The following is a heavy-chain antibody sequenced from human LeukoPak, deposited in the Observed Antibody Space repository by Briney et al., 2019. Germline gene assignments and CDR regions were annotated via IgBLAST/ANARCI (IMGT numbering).Heavy chain of an antibody. CDR3: ARDEGGSYSFDY. D-gene: IGHD1-26*01. CDR1: GFAFNSYT. Sequence: GGSLRLSCAASGFAFNSYTIKWVRQAPGKGLEWVSAITSRGTHIYNADSVKGRFTISRDNAKNSLFLQMNSLRAEDSAVYYCARDEGGSYSFDYWGQGTLVTVSS. J-gene: IGHJ4*02. CDR2: ITSRGTHI. V-gene: IGHV3-21*01.